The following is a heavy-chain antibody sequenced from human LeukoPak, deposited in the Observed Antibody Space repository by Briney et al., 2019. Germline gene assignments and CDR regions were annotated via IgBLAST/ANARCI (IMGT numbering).Heavy chain of an antibody. V-gene: IGHV3-7*01. CDR1: GFTFSSYW. D-gene: IGHD6-19*01. J-gene: IGHJ4*02. Sequence: GGTLRLSCEASGFTFSSYWMSWARQAPGKGLEWVANIKQVGSEKYYVDSVKGRFTISRDNAKNSLYLQMNSLRAEDTAAYYCARSLNPYSSGWYDYWGQGTLVTVSS. CDR3: ARSLNPYSSGWYDY. CDR2: IKQVGSEK.